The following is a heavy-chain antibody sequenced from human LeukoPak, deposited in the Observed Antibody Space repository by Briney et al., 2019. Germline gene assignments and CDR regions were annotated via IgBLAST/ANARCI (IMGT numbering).Heavy chain of an antibody. CDR3: ARSLYKIDSSGYYYYDY. D-gene: IGHD3-22*01. V-gene: IGHV3-48*03. CDR2: IRRSGSTI. CDR1: AFTLDSHG. J-gene: IGHJ4*02. Sequence: QPGGSLRLSFAASAFTLDSHGMNWGRPAPRKGLEWVSYIRRSGSTIYNADSVTGRFTIARENARNSLYLQMTSLRAEDTAVYYCARSLYKIDSSGYYYYDYWGQGTLVTVSS.